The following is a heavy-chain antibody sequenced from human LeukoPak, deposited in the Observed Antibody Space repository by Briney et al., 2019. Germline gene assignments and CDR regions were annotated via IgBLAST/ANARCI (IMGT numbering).Heavy chain of an antibody. CDR2: IIPIFGTA. V-gene: IGHV1-69*06. CDR3: ARDVRIAVAGTHIDY. CDR1: GGTFSSYA. J-gene: IGHJ4*02. Sequence: GASVKVSCKASGGTFSSYAISWVRQAPGQGLEWMGGIIPIFGTANYAQKFQGRVTITADKSTSTAYMELSSLRSEDTAVYYCARDVRIAVAGTHIDYWGQGTLVTVSS. D-gene: IGHD6-19*01.